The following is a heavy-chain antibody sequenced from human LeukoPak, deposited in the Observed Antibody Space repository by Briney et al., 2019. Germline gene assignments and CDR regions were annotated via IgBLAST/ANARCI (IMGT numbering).Heavy chain of an antibody. J-gene: IGHJ5*02. CDR2: IRSKAYGGTT. V-gene: IGHV3-49*04. Sequence: PGRSLRLSCTASGFTFGDYAMSWVRQAPGKGLEWVGFIRSKAYGGTTEYAASVKGRFTISRDDSKSIAYLQMNSLKTEDTAVYYCTGYCSSTSCYETWFDPWGQGTLVTVSS. D-gene: IGHD2-2*01. CDR1: GFTFGDYA. CDR3: TGYCSSTSCYETWFDP.